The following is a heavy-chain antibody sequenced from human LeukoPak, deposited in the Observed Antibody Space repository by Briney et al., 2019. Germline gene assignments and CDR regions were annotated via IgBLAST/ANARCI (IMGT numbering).Heavy chain of an antibody. Sequence: SKTLSLTCSVSGGSIKSGDSYWSWIRQPPGKGLEWIGYIYHSGSTYYNPSLKSRVTISVDTSKNQFSLRLSSVTAADTARYYCARGSGYFDYWGHGSLVTVSS. CDR1: GGSIKSGDSY. D-gene: IGHD2-15*01. CDR2: IYHSGST. V-gene: IGHV4-30-4*08. J-gene: IGHJ4*01. CDR3: ARGSGYFDY.